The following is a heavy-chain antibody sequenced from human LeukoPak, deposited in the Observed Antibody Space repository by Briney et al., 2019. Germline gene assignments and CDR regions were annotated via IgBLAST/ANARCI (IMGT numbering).Heavy chain of an antibody. CDR3: ARAPYTSGFYFFDP. CDR2: VYYSGST. D-gene: IGHD3-22*01. CDR1: GGSISSYY. J-gene: IGHJ5*02. V-gene: IGHV4-59*13. Sequence: PSETLSLTCTVSGGSISSYYWSWIRQPPGKGLEWLGYVYYSGSTTYNPSLKSRVTISVDTSKNQFSLKLSSVTAADTAVYYCARAPYTSGFYFFDPWGQGTLVTVSS.